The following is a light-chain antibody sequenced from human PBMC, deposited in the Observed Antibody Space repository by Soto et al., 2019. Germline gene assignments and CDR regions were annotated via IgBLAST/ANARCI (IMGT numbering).Light chain of an antibody. V-gene: IGLV2-8*01. CDR1: SSDVGGYDH. Sequence: QSALTQPPSASGSPGQSVTIPSTGTSSDVGGYDHVSWYQQHPGKAPKLMIYEVTKRPAGVPDRFSGSKSGNTASLTVSGLQAEDEADYYCSSDAGNYNYVFGTGTKLTVL. J-gene: IGLJ1*01. CDR2: EVT. CDR3: SSDAGNYNYV.